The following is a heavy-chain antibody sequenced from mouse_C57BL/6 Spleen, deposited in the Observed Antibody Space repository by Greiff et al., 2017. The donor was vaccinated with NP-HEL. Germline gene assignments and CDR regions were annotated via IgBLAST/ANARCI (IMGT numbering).Heavy chain of an antibody. CDR1: GYTFTEYT. V-gene: IGHV1-62-2*01. D-gene: IGHD2-12*01. J-gene: IGHJ4*01. CDR3: ERHRDYEDMDD. Sequence: QVQLQQSGAELVKPGASVKLSCKASGYTFTEYTIHWVKQRSGQGLEWIGWFYPGSGSIKYNEQFKDKATLTADKSSSTIYMELSKLASEYSAIYCCERHRDYEDMDDWGQGTSVTVSS. CDR2: FYPGSGSI.